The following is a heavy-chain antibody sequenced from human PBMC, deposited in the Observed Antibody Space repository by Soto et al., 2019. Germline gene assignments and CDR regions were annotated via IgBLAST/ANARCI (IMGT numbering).Heavy chain of an antibody. CDR2: ISSSSSTI. CDR3: ARGDFDIVVVVAATEHYMDV. Sequence: GGSLTLSCAASGFTFSSYSMNWVRQAPGKGLEWVSYISSSSSTIYYADSVKGRFTISRDNAKNSLYLQMTSLRAEDTAVYYCARGDFDIVVVVAATEHYMDVWGKGTTVTVSS. D-gene: IGHD2-15*01. J-gene: IGHJ6*03. CDR1: GFTFSSYS. V-gene: IGHV3-48*01.